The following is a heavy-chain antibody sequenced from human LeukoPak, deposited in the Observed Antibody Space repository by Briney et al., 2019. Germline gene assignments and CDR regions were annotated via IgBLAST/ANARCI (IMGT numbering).Heavy chain of an antibody. Sequence: GASVTVSCKASGGTFSSYAISWVRQAPGQGLEWMGRIIPILGIANYAQKFQGRVTITADKSTSTAYMELSSLRSEDTAVYYCASAPDIKAAAGKSIWFDPWGQGTLVTVSS. CDR2: IIPILGIA. CDR1: GGTFSSYA. V-gene: IGHV1-69*04. CDR3: ASAPDIKAAAGKSIWFDP. J-gene: IGHJ5*02. D-gene: IGHD6-13*01.